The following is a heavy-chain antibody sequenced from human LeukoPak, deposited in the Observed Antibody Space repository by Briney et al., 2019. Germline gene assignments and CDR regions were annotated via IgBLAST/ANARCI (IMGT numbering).Heavy chain of an antibody. CDR1: GGTSSSYA. CDR3: ASPYYDQTGGNYFDY. V-gene: IGHV1-69*04. J-gene: IGHJ4*02. CDR2: IIPILGIA. D-gene: IGHD3-22*01. Sequence: ASVKVSCKASGGTSSSYAISWVRQAPGQGLEWMGRIIPILGIANYAQKFQGRVTITADESTSTAYMELSSLRSEDTAVYYCASPYYDQTGGNYFDYWGQGTLVTVSS.